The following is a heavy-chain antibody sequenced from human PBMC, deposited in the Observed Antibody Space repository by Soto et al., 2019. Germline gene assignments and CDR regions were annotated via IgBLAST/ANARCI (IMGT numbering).Heavy chain of an antibody. V-gene: IGHV1-18*01. J-gene: IGHJ6*02. Sequence: ASVKVSCKASGYTFTSYGISWVRQAPGQGLEWMGWISAYNGNTNYAQKLQGRVTMTTDTSTSTAYMEPRSLRSDDTAVYYCARDGRWCSGGSCYSYYYGMDVWGQGTTVTVSS. CDR2: ISAYNGNT. D-gene: IGHD2-15*01. CDR1: GYTFTSYG. CDR3: ARDGRWCSGGSCYSYYYGMDV.